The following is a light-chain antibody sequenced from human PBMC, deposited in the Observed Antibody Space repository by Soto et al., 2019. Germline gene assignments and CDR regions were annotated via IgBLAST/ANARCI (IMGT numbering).Light chain of an antibody. Sequence: DIQMTQSPSTLSASVGDRVTITCRASQSINSWLAWYQQNPGKAPKLLIHRAPSLQSGVPSRFSGSGSGTDFTLTISSLQPDDFAAYYCQQYEVYPITFGQGTRLEIK. CDR1: QSINSW. CDR2: RAP. V-gene: IGKV1-5*03. J-gene: IGKJ5*01. CDR3: QQYEVYPIT.